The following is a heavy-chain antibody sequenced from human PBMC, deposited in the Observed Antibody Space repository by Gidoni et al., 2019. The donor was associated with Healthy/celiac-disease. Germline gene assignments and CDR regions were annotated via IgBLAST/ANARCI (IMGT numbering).Heavy chain of an antibody. CDR3: ARRRRPDIVVVPGFDY. Sequence: QVQLVQSGAEVKKPGSSVKVSCKASGGTFSSHAISWLRPAPGQGLEWMGGIIPIFGTANYAQKFQGRVTITADESTSTAYMELSSLRSEDTAVYYCARRRRPDIVVVPGFDYWGQGTLVTVSS. J-gene: IGHJ4*02. D-gene: IGHD2-2*01. CDR1: GGTFSSHA. V-gene: IGHV1-69*01. CDR2: IIPIFGTA.